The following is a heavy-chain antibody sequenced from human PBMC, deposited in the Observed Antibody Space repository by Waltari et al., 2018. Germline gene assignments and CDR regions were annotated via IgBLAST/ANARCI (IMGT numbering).Heavy chain of an antibody. CDR1: GGSFSGYY. D-gene: IGHD6-13*01. V-gene: IGHV4-34*01. J-gene: IGHJ6*03. CDR2: INHSGST. CDR3: ARSGYSSSWYQGSGAMDV. Sequence: QVQLQQWGAGLLKPSETLSLTCAVYGGSFSGYYWSWIRQPPGKGLEWIGEINHSGSTNYNPPLKSRVTISVDTSKNQFSLKLSSVTAADTAVYYCARSGYSSSWYQGSGAMDVWGKGTTVTVSS.